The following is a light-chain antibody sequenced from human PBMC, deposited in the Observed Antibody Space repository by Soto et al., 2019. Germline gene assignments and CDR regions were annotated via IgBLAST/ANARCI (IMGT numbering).Light chain of an antibody. CDR3: QQYDGSPIT. V-gene: IGKV3-20*01. CDR2: GAS. CDR1: QTVPSTY. Sequence: DTVLTQSPGTLSLSPGERATLSFMASQTVPSTYLAWYRQKSGQPPRLLIYGASTRATGIPDRFSGSGSGTDFTLTISRLEPEDFAVYYCQQYDGSPITFGQGTRLEIK. J-gene: IGKJ5*01.